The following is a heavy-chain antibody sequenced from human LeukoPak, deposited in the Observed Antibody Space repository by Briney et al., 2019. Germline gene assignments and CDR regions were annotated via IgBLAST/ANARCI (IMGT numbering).Heavy chain of an antibody. CDR1: GGSISSGDYY. V-gene: IGHV4-61*08. CDR2: IYYSGST. Sequence: SETLSLTCTVSGGSISSGDYYWSWIRQPPGKGLEWIGYIYYSGSTNYNPSLKSRVTISVDTSKNQFSLKLSSVTAADTAVYYCARSHPPAPTHFDYWGQGTLVTVSS. J-gene: IGHJ4*02. CDR3: ARSHPPAPTHFDY.